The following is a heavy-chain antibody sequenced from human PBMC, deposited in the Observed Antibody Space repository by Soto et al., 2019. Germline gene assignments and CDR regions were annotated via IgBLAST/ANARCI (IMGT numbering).Heavy chain of an antibody. CDR3: AQGGRQWLITSAFNY. Sequence: VQLVESGGGVVQPGRSLRLSCAAAGFTFSDYAMHWVRQAPGKGLEWVAVVSHDGRNTHYADSVKGRFPNSRDSYKQTVCLELTSLRAEDTAGYYCAQGGRQWLITSAFNYRGQGDLVTVSS. CDR1: GFTFSDYA. J-gene: IGHJ4*02. D-gene: IGHD6-19*01. V-gene: IGHV3-30*03. CDR2: VSHDGRNT.